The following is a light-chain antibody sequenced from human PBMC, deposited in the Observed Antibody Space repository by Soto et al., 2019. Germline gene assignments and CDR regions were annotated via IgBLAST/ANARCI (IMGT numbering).Light chain of an antibody. CDR2: DVS. CDR3: SSYTGSNTPVV. Sequence: QAVVTQPASVSGSPGQSITISCTGTSSDVGGYNYVSWYQQHPGKAPNLIIFDVSNRPSGVSNRFSGSKSGNSASLTISGLKAEDEADYYCSSYTGSNTPVVFGGGTKLTVL. J-gene: IGLJ2*01. CDR1: SSDVGGYNY. V-gene: IGLV2-14*01.